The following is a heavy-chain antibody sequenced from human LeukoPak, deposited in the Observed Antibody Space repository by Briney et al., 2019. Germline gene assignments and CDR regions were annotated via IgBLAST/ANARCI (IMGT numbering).Heavy chain of an antibody. CDR2: IDRDDDK. J-gene: IGHJ5*02. CDR3: ARGYSSSWYWFDP. CDR1: GFSLSTSGMR. Sequence: SGPTLVNPTQTLTLTCTFSGFSLSTSGMRVSWIRQPPGKALEWLARIDRDDDKFYSTSLKTRLTLSKDTSKNQVVLTMTNMDPVDTATYYCARGYSSSWYWFDPWGQGTLVTVSS. V-gene: IGHV2-70*04. D-gene: IGHD6-13*01.